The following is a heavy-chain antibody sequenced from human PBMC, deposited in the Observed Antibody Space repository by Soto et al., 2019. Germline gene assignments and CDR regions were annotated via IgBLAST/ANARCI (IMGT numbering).Heavy chain of an antibody. J-gene: IGHJ4*02. CDR3: ARWGIAACDY. CDR2: IWYDGSNK. CDR1: GFTFSSYG. Sequence: QVQLVESGGGVVQPGRSLRLYCAASGFTFSSYGMHWVRQAPGKGLEWVAVIWYDGSNKYYADSVKGRFTISRDNSKNTLYLQMNSLRAEDTAVYYCARWGIAACDYWGQGTLVTVSS. D-gene: IGHD6-13*01. V-gene: IGHV3-33*01.